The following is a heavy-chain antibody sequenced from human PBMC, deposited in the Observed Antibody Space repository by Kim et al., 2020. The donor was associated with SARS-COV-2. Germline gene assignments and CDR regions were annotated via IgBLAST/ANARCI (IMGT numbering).Heavy chain of an antibody. J-gene: IGHJ3*02. CDR1: GGTFSSYA. V-gene: IGHV1-69*04. CDR3: ARDGEWELLHAFDI. Sequence: SVKVSCKASGGTFSSYAISWVRQAPGQGLEWMGRIIPILGIANYAQKFQGRVTITADKSTSTAYMELSSLRSEDTAVYYCARDGEWELLHAFDIWGQGTMVTVSS. CDR2: IIPILGIA. D-gene: IGHD1-26*01.